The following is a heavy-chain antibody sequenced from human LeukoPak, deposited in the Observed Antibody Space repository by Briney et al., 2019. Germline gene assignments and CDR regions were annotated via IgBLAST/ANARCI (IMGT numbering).Heavy chain of an antibody. D-gene: IGHD5-24*01. Sequence: PGGSLRLSCAASGFTFSNYGMNWVRQAPGKGLEWVSALSSSGGSTYYADSVKGRFTISRDNSKNTLYLQMSSLRAEDTALYYCSRDSARRDGYNFDYWGQGTLVTVSS. J-gene: IGHJ4*02. CDR1: GFTFSNYG. CDR3: SRDSARRDGYNFDY. V-gene: IGHV3-23*01. CDR2: LSSSGGST.